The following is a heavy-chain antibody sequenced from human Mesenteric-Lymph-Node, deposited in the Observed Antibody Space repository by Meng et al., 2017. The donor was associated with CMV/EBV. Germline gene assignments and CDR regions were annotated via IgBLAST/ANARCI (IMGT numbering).Heavy chain of an antibody. J-gene: IGHJ4*02. Sequence: GGSLRLSCVASGFPFSDHWMGWARPAAGKGLEWVADMWKDGNTIWYFDSVKGRFTISRDNAKNSLFLQMNSLRVEDTAVYYCVRDMGWYRFDSWGQGTLVTVSS. CDR1: GFPFSDHW. D-gene: IGHD6-19*01. V-gene: IGHV3-7*01. CDR3: VRDMGWYRFDS. CDR2: MWKDGNTI.